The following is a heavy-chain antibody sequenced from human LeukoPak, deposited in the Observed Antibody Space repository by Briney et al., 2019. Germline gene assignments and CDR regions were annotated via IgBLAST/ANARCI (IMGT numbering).Heavy chain of an antibody. D-gene: IGHD3-3*01. V-gene: IGHV1-18*01. Sequence: ASVKVSCKTSGYTFTHFGITWVRQAPEQGLEWMGWVSGYNGNTNYAQKLQGRVTMTTDTSTSTAYMELRSLRSDDTAVYYCARDKARDFWSGYYLWGQGTLVTVSS. J-gene: IGHJ4*02. CDR2: VSGYNGNT. CDR3: ARDKARDFWSGYYL. CDR1: GYTFTHFG.